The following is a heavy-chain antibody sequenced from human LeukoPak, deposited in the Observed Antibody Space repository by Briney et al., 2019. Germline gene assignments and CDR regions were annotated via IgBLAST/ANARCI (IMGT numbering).Heavy chain of an antibody. CDR2: INPNSGGT. Sequence: ASVKVSCKASGYTFTGYYMHWVRQAPGQGLEWMGRINPNSGGTNYAQKFQGRVTMTRDTCISTAYMELSRLRSDDTAVYYCARELQDDAFDIWGQGTMVTVSS. CDR1: GYTFTGYY. V-gene: IGHV1-2*06. J-gene: IGHJ3*02. D-gene: IGHD4-11*01. CDR3: ARELQDDAFDI.